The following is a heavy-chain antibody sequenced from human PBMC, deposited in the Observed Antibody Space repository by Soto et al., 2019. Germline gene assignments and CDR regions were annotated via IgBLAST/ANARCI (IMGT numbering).Heavy chain of an antibody. D-gene: IGHD1-7*01. CDR2: ISYDGSNK. Sequence: PGGSLRLSCAASGLTLSNYAMNWVRQAPGKGLEWVAVISYDGSNKYYADSVKGRCSISRDNSKNTLFLQMNSLRAEDTAVYYCARDTGSWNYDYWGQGTQVTVSS. CDR3: ARDTGSWNYDY. J-gene: IGHJ4*02. CDR1: GLTLSNYA. V-gene: IGHV3-30-3*01.